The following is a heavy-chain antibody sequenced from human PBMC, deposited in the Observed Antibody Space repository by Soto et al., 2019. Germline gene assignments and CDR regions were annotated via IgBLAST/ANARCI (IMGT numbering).Heavy chain of an antibody. CDR3: ARASVGATTMDY. CDR2: INAGNGNT. Sequence: ASVKVSCKASGYSFTSYAMHWVRQAPGQRLEWMGWINAGNGNTKYSQKLQDRVTITRDTSASTAYMELSSLRSEDTAIYYCARASVGATTMDYWGKGTLVTVSS. V-gene: IGHV1-3*01. D-gene: IGHD1-26*01. CDR1: GYSFTSYA. J-gene: IGHJ4*02.